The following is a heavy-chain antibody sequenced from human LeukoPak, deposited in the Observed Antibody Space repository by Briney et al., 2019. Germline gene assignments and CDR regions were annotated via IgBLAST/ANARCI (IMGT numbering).Heavy chain of an antibody. CDR1: GYSFTSYW. Sequence: GESLKISCKGSGYSFTSYWIGWVRQMPGKGLECMGIIYPGDSDTRYSPSFQGQVTISADKSISTAYLQWSSLKASDTAMYYCARHPGTPSDAFDIWGQGTMVTVSS. J-gene: IGHJ3*02. CDR3: ARHPGTPSDAFDI. V-gene: IGHV5-51*01. CDR2: IYPGDSDT.